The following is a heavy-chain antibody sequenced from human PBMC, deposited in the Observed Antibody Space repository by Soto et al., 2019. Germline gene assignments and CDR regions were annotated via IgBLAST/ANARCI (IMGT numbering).Heavy chain of an antibody. CDR2: IYSGGST. CDR3: AGGYYYDSSGYYYAFDI. D-gene: IGHD3-22*01. J-gene: IGHJ3*02. CDR1: GFTVSSNY. Sequence: GSLRLSCAASGFTVSSNYMSWVRQAPGKGLEWVSVIYSGGSTYYADSVKGRFTISRHNSKNTLYLQMNSLRAEDTAVYYCAGGYYYDSSGYYYAFDIWGQGTMVTVSS. V-gene: IGHV3-66*01.